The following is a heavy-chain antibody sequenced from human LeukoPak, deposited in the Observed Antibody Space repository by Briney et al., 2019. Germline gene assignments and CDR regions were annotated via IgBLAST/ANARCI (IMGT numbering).Heavy chain of an antibody. CDR3: ARHAMSYYYGSGSYPLYFGY. Sequence: SETLSLTCTVSGGSISSYYWSWIRQPPGKGLEWIGSIYYSGSTYYNPSLKSRVTISVDTSKNQFSLKLSSVTAADTAVYYCARHAMSYYYGSGSYPLYFGYWGQGTLVTVSS. D-gene: IGHD3-10*01. V-gene: IGHV4-59*05. CDR2: IYYSGST. CDR1: GGSISSYY. J-gene: IGHJ4*02.